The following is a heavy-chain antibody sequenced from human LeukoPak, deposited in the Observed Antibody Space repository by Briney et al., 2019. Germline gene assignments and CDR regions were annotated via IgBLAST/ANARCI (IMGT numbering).Heavy chain of an antibody. CDR1: GYTFTGYY. Sequence: ASVKVSCKASGYTFTGYYMHWVRQAPGQGLEWMGWINPNSGGTNYAQKFQGRVTMTRDTSISTAYMELSRLRSDDTAVYYCARVSTYYYDSSGWTFDYWGQGTLVTVSS. CDR2: INPNSGGT. J-gene: IGHJ4*02. V-gene: IGHV1-2*02. D-gene: IGHD3-22*01. CDR3: ARVSTYYYDSSGWTFDY.